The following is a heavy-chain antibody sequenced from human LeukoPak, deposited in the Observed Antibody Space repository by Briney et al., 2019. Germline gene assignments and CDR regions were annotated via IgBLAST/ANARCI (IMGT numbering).Heavy chain of an antibody. CDR2: ISYDGSNK. J-gene: IGHJ4*02. CDR1: GFTFSSYG. D-gene: IGHD6-25*01. CDR3: LASGGY. Sequence: GGSLRLSCAASGFTFSSYGMHWVRQAPGKGLEWLAVISYDGSNKYYADSVKGRFTISRDNAKNSLYLQMNSLRVEDTAVYYCLASGGYWGQGTPVTVPS. V-gene: IGHV3-30*03.